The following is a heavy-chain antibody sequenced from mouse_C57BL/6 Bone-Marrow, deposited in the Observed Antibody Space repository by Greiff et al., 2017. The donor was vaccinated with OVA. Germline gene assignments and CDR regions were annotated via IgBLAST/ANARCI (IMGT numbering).Heavy chain of an antibody. CDR3: ARSYYYGSLYYYAMDY. J-gene: IGHJ4*01. V-gene: IGHV1-64*01. CDR1: GYTFTSYW. D-gene: IGHD1-1*01. CDR2: IHPNSGST. Sequence: QVQLQQPGAELVKPGASVKLSCKASGYTFTSYWMHWVKQRPGQGLEWIGMIHPNSGSTNYNEKFKSKATLTVDKSSSTAYMQLSSLTSEDSAVYYCARSYYYGSLYYYAMDYWGQGTSGTVSS.